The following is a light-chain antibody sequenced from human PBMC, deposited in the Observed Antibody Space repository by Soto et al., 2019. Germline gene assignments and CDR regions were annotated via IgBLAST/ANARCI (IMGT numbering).Light chain of an antibody. V-gene: IGKV3-11*01. Sequence: EIVMTQSPATLSLSPGERATLSCRASQSVSESLAWYQQKPGQAPRLLIYDVSYRATGIPVRFSGSGSGTDFTLTISSLEPEDFAVYYCQQRSDWLPITFGQGTRLGL. CDR2: DVS. J-gene: IGKJ5*01. CDR3: QQRSDWLPIT. CDR1: QSVSES.